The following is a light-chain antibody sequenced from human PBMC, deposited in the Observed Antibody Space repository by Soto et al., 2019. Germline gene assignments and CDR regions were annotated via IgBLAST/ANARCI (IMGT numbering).Light chain of an antibody. Sequence: EIVLTQSPATLSLSPGERATLSCRASQSVGSDLAWYQQKPGQAPRLVIYGASTRATGIPARFSGSGSGTEFTLTISSLQSEDFAVYYCQQYNNWLTWTFGQGTKVDIK. CDR1: QSVGSD. J-gene: IGKJ1*01. CDR3: QQYNNWLTWT. V-gene: IGKV3-15*01. CDR2: GAS.